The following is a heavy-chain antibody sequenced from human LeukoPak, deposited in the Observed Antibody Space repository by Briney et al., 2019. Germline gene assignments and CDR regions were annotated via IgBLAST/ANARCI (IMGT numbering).Heavy chain of an antibody. V-gene: IGHV4-59*02. CDR3: ARAQGTIVGAPFAFDI. CDR1: GGSVSSHY. D-gene: IGHD1-26*01. Sequence: PSETLSLTCTVSGGSVSSHYWSWIRQPPGKGLEWIGYMYYSGSTNYNPSLKSRVTISVDTSKNQFSLKLSSVIAADTAVYYCARAQGTIVGAPFAFDIWGQGTMVTVSS. CDR2: MYYSGST. J-gene: IGHJ3*02.